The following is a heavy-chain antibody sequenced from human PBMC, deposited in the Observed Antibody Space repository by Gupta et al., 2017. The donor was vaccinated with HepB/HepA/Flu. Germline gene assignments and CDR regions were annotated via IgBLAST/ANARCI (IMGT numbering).Heavy chain of an antibody. V-gene: IGHV3-23*01. D-gene: IGHD3-22*01. Sequence: EVQLLESGGGLVQPGGSLRLSCAASGFTFSSDAMSWVRQARGKGLEWVSAISGSGGSTYYADSVKGRFTISRDNSKNTLYLQMNSLRAEDTAVYYCAKEVYYYDSSGYPNWFDPWGQGTLVTVSS. CDR3: AKEVYYYDSSGYPNWFDP. CDR1: GFTFSSDA. J-gene: IGHJ5*02. CDR2: ISGSGGST.